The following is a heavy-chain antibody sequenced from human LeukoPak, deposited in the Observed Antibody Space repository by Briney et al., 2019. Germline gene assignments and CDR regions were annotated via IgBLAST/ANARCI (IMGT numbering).Heavy chain of an antibody. V-gene: IGHV1-18*01. D-gene: IGHD6-19*01. CDR3: ARATEWLIPFDY. J-gene: IGHJ4*02. CDR1: GYTFTSYA. CDR2: ISAYNGNT. Sequence: GASVKVSCKASGYTFTSYAMHWVRQAPGQRLEWMGWISAYNGNTNYAQKLQGRVTMTTDTSTSTAYMELRSLRSDDTAVYYCARATEWLIPFDYWGQGTLVTVSS.